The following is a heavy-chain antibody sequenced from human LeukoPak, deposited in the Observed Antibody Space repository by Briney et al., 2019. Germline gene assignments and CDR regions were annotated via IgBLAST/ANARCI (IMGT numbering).Heavy chain of an antibody. CDR3: AKDKGWGLGY. Sequence: PGGSLRLSCAASGFTFSSYAMSWVRQAPGKGLEWVAALSSNGLSTYYADSVKGRFTISRDNSKNTLYLQLRTLRAEDTAIYFCAKDKGWGLGYWGQGTLVSVSS. V-gene: IGHV3-23*01. CDR1: GFTFSSYA. J-gene: IGHJ4*02. CDR2: LSSNGLST. D-gene: IGHD6-19*01.